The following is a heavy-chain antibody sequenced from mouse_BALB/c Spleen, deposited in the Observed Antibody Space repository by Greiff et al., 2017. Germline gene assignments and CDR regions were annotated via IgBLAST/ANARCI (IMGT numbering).Heavy chain of an antibody. CDR3: ARDRDYYGSSYDY. Sequence: VQLQQSGPGLVAPSQSLSITCTVSGFSLTSYGVHWVRQPPGKGLEWLGVIWAGGSTNYNSALMSRLSISKDNSKSQVFLKMNSLQTDDTAMYYCARDRDYYGSSYDYWGQGTTLTVSS. V-gene: IGHV2-9*02. J-gene: IGHJ2*01. CDR1: GFSLTSYG. CDR2: IWAGGST. D-gene: IGHD1-1*01.